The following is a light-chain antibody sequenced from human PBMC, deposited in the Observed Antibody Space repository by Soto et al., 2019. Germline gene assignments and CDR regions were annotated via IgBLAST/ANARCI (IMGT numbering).Light chain of an antibody. CDR2: GNN. J-gene: IGLJ2*01. Sequence: QSVLTQAPSVSGAPGQRVTISCTGSSPNIGAGFGVHWYQHLPGTAPKLLIHGNNNRPSGVPDRFSGSKSGTSASLAITGLQAEDEADYYCQSYDRSLSVVFGGGTQLTVL. V-gene: IGLV1-40*01. CDR3: QSYDRSLSVV. CDR1: SPNIGAGFG.